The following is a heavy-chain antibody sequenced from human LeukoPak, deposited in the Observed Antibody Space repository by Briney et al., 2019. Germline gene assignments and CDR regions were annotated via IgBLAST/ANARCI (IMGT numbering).Heavy chain of an antibody. CDR2: INHSGST. D-gene: IGHD7-27*01. CDR1: GGSFSGYY. J-gene: IGHJ3*02. V-gene: IGHV4-34*01. CDR3: ARAWGSGAFDI. Sequence: SETLSLTCAVYGGSFSGYYWSWIRQPPGKGLEWIGEINHSGSTNYNPSLKSRVTISVDASKNQFSLKLSSVTATDTAVYYCARAWGSGAFDIWGQGTMVTVSS.